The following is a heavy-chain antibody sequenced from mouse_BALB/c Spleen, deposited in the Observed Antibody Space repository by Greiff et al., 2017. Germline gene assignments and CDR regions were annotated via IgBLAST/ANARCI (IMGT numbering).Heavy chain of an antibody. CDR2: INSNGGST. CDR3: ARQAGYYGSSRYFDV. Sequence: EVMLVESGGGLVKLGGSLKLSCAASGFTFSSYYMSWVRQTPEKRLELVAAINSNGGSTYYPDTVKGRFTISRDNAKNTLYLQMSSLKSEDTALYYCARQAGYYGSSRYFDVWGAGTTVTVSS. J-gene: IGHJ1*01. CDR1: GFTFSSYY. D-gene: IGHD1-1*01. V-gene: IGHV5-6-2*01.